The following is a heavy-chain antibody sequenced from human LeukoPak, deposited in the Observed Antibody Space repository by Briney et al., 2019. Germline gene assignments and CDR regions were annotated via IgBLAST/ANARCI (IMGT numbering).Heavy chain of an antibody. CDR1: GFTFSSHA. Sequence: GGSLRLSCAASGFTFSSHAMSWVRQAPGKGLEWVSAISDRGDNKQYTDSVKGRLTISRDNSKNTLYLQMNSLRADDTAVYYCAKSSRYGTGWYGRIDYWGQGTLVTVSS. V-gene: IGHV3-23*01. D-gene: IGHD6-19*01. CDR3: AKSSRYGTGWYGRIDY. CDR2: ISDRGDNK. J-gene: IGHJ4*02.